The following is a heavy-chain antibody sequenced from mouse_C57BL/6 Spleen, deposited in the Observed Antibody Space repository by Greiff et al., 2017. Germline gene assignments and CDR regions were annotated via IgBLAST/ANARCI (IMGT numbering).Heavy chain of an antibody. V-gene: IGHV1-82*01. J-gene: IGHJ4*01. Sequence: VQLQESGPELVKPGASVKISCKASGYAFSSSWMNWVKQRPGKGLEWIGRIYPGDGDTNYNGKFKGKATLTADKSSSTAYMQLSSLTSEDSAVYFCARDSNYVGGAMDYWGQGTSVTVSS. D-gene: IGHD2-5*01. CDR2: IYPGDGDT. CDR3: ARDSNYVGGAMDY. CDR1: GYAFSSSW.